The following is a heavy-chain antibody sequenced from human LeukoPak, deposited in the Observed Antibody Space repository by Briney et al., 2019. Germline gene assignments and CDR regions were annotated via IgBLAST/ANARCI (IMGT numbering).Heavy chain of an antibody. CDR3: ARSVEGYCSGGSCYSYYYYMDV. CDR2: IYYSGST. V-gene: IGHV4-59*01. D-gene: IGHD2-15*01. CDR1: GGSISSYY. J-gene: IGHJ6*03. Sequence: PSETLSLTCTVSGGSISSYYWSWIRQPPGKGLEWIGYIYYSGSTNYNPSLKSRVTISVDTSKNQFSLKLSSVAAADTAVYYCARSVEGYCSGGSCYSYYYYMDVWGKGTTVTVSS.